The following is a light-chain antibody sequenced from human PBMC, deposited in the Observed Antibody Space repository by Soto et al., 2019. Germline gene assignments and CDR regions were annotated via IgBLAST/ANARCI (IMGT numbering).Light chain of an antibody. J-gene: IGLJ1*01. V-gene: IGLV2-14*01. Sequence: QSALTQPASVSESPGQSITISCAAASSDVSDYRYVSWYQQHPGKVPKLIIYEVSNRPSGISNRFSGSRSGNVASLNNSGLQPEDEADYYCPSYPGDTTYVFGTGTKLTVL. CDR2: EVS. CDR3: PSYPGDTTYV. CDR1: SSDVSDYRY.